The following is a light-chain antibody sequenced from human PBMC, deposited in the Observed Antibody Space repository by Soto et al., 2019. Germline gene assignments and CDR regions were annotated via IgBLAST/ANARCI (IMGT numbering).Light chain of an antibody. CDR2: EAS. V-gene: IGKV1-39*01. J-gene: IGKJ2*01. Sequence: DIHMAQSPPSLSASVGDRVTITCRASHNIVTYLNWYQQKAGKAPSLLIYEASHLQSGVPFRFFGSGSGTDFTLTIHNLQHEDSATFYCQQSHSTPPTSGPGTKLEI. CDR1: HNIVTY. CDR3: QQSHSTPPT.